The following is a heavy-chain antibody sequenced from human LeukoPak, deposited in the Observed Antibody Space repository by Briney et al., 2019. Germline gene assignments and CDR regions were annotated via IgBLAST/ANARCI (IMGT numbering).Heavy chain of an antibody. CDR3: ATSYDSSGCD. D-gene: IGHD3-22*01. CDR1: GFIFSSFW. V-gene: IGHV3-7*01. J-gene: IGHJ4*02. Sequence: PGGSLRLFCTASGFIFSSFWMAWVRQAPGKGLEWVANIKPDGSLQFYGDSVKGRFTIYRDNAKHSLYLQMNNLRAEDTALYYCATSYDSSGCDWGQGTLVTVSS. CDR2: IKPDGSLQ.